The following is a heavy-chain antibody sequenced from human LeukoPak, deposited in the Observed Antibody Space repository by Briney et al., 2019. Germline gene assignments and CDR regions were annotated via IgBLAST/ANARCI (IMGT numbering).Heavy chain of an antibody. CDR3: ARRTYSSGWSNYYYYYYMDV. D-gene: IGHD6-19*01. CDR2: FYYSGST. V-gene: IGHV4-59*01. Sequence: SETLSLTCTVSGGSISSYYWSWIREPPGRGVECIGYFYYSGSTNYNLSLKSRVTISVDTSKIQFSLKLGSVTAADTAVYYCARRTYSSGWSNYYYYYYMDVWGKGTTVTVSS. J-gene: IGHJ6*03. CDR1: GGSISSYY.